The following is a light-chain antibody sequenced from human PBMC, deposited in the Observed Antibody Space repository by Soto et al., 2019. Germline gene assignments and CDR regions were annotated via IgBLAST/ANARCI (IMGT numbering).Light chain of an antibody. Sequence: EVVLTQSPATLSLSPGEGATLSCRASQSIGNYLAWYQQKPGQAPRLLIYATSNRATGIPARFSGSGSGTDFTLTISSLEPEDSAVYYCQQPSSWPFTFGPGTKVDIK. CDR3: QQPSSWPFT. CDR1: QSIGNY. V-gene: IGKV3-11*01. CDR2: ATS. J-gene: IGKJ3*01.